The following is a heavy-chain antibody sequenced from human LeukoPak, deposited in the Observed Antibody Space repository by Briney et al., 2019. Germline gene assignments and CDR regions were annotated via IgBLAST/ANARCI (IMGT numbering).Heavy chain of an antibody. Sequence: SETLSLTCTVSGGPISSYYWSWIRQPPGKGLEWIGYIYYSGSTNYNPSLKSRVTISVDMSKNQFSLKLSAVTAADTAVYYCARERSYYYYMDVWGKGTTVTVSS. CDR2: IYYSGST. D-gene: IGHD6-6*01. J-gene: IGHJ6*03. CDR1: GGPISSYY. CDR3: ARERSYYYYMDV. V-gene: IGHV4-59*01.